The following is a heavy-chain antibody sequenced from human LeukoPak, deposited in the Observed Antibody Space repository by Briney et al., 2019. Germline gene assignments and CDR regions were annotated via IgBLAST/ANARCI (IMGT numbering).Heavy chain of an antibody. J-gene: IGHJ6*03. Sequence: GGSLRLSCAASGFTVSSYYMSWVRQAPGKRLEWVSSISSSSSYIYYADSVKGRFTISRDNAKNSLYLQMNSLRAEDTAVYYCARNLTWWFGELDYVYYMDVWGKGTTVTISS. D-gene: IGHD3-10*01. CDR2: ISSSSSYI. CDR1: GFTVSSYY. V-gene: IGHV3-21*01. CDR3: ARNLTWWFGELDYVYYMDV.